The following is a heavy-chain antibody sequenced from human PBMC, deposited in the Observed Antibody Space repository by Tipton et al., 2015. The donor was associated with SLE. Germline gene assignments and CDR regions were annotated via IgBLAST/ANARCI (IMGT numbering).Heavy chain of an antibody. CDR3: ARRRLDSGGRDSFGI. D-gene: IGHD2-15*01. CDR1: GGSMRSHY. V-gene: IGHV4-59*08. CDR2: IYYTRTT. Sequence: TLSLTCNVSGGSMRSHYWSWIRQPPGKGLEWIGYIYYTRTTYYNPSLQSRVAISLDTSKNQFSLKLNSVTAADTAVYYCARRRLDSGGRDSFGIWGQGTMVIVSS. J-gene: IGHJ3*02.